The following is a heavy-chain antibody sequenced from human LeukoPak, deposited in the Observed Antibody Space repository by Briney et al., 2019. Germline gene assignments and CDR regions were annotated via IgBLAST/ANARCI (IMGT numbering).Heavy chain of an antibody. CDR1: GGSISSYY. D-gene: IGHD4-17*01. Sequence: PSETLSLTCTVSGGSISSYYWSWIRQPPGKGLEWIGYIYYSGSTNYNPSLKSRVTISVDTSKNQFSLKVNSVTAADTAVYYCATDYGDYFDYWGQGTLVTVSS. CDR2: IYYSGST. CDR3: ATDYGDYFDY. J-gene: IGHJ4*02. V-gene: IGHV4-59*08.